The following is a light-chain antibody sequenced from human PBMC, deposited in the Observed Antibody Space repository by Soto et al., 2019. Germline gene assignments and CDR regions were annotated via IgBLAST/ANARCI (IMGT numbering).Light chain of an antibody. J-gene: IGKJ2*01. CDR2: KAS. CDR1: QSISSW. CDR3: QQYNSYPYT. V-gene: IGKV1-5*03. Sequence: DIQKTQCPSTLSASVGDRVTITCRASQSISSWLAWYQQKPGKAPKLLIYKASSLESGVPSRFSGSGSGTEFTLTISSLQPDDFATYYCQQYNSYPYTFGQGTKLEIK.